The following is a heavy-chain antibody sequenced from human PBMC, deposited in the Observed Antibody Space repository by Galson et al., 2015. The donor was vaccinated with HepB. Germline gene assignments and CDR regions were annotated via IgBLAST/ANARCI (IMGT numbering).Heavy chain of an antibody. Sequence: SLRLSCAASGFPFSDYYTSWIRQAPGKGLEWVSYIDTGGTTIYYADSVKGQFTISRDTARNSLYLQVNSLRADDTAVYYCARGRGYGRTVKKNYYFYMDVWGKGTTVTVSS. CDR2: IDTGGTTI. CDR1: GFPFSDYY. J-gene: IGHJ6*03. CDR3: ARGRGYGRTVKKNYYFYMDV. D-gene: IGHD3-3*01. V-gene: IGHV3-11*01.